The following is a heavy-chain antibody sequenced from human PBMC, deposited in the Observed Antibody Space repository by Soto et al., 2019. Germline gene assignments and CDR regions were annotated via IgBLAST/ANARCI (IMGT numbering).Heavy chain of an antibody. CDR1: GGSISSGGYY. Sequence: PSETLSLTCTVSGGSISSGGYYWSWIRQHPGKGLEWIGYIYYSGSTYYNPSLKSRVTIPVDTSKNQFSLKLSSVTAADTAVYYCARDRKVRGVQTINWFDPWGQGTLVTVSS. D-gene: IGHD3-10*01. V-gene: IGHV4-31*03. CDR3: ARDRKVRGVQTINWFDP. J-gene: IGHJ5*02. CDR2: IYYSGST.